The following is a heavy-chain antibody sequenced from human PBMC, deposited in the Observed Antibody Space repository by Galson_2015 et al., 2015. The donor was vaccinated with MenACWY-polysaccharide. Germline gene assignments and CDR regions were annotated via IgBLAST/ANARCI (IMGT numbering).Heavy chain of an antibody. V-gene: IGHV3-33*08. D-gene: IGHD2-2*01. CDR3: ARDACSSVNCYSYFFYYMDV. CDR1: GSTFGSYA. J-gene: IGHJ6*03. Sequence: SLRLSCAASGSTFGSYAIHWARQAPGKGLEWVALISSDGKNAYYADSVRGRFTISRDNSKKTVSLEMNSLRNDDTAVYFCARDACSSVNCYSYFFYYMDVWGKGTTVSVSS. CDR2: ISSDGKNA.